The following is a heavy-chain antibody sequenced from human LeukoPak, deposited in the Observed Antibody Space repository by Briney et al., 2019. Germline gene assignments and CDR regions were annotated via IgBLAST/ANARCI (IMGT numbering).Heavy chain of an antibody. V-gene: IGHV3-23*01. CDR3: ARSVRGPTTVTTRYYYYYYGMDV. CDR2: ISGSGGST. CDR1: GFTFSSYA. D-gene: IGHD4-11*01. Sequence: TGGSLRLSCAASGFTFSSYAMSWVRQAPGKGLEWVSAISGSGGSTYYADSAKGRFTISRDNSKNTLYLQMNSLRAEDTAVNYCARSVRGPTTVTTRYYYYYYGMDVWGQGTTVTVSS. J-gene: IGHJ6*02.